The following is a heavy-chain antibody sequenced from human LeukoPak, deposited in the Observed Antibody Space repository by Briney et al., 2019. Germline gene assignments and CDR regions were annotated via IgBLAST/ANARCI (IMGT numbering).Heavy chain of an antibody. CDR3: AREEAGYGTPVGFDH. Sequence: GGSLRLSCAASGFTFSSYSMNWVRQAPGKGLEWVSYISSSSSTIYYADSVKGRFTISRDNAKNSLYLQMNSLRDEDTAVYYCAREEAGYGTPVGFDHWGQGTLVTVSS. D-gene: IGHD5-18*01. CDR1: GFTFSSYS. CDR2: ISSSSSTI. J-gene: IGHJ4*02. V-gene: IGHV3-48*02.